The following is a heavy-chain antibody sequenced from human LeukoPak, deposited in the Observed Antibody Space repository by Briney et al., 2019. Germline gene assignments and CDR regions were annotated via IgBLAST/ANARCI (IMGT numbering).Heavy chain of an antibody. D-gene: IGHD3-22*01. V-gene: IGHV3-33*06. CDR2: IWYDGSNK. Sequence: GGSLRLSCAASGFTFSSYGMHWVRQAPGKGLECVAVIWYDGSNKYYADSVKGRFTISRDNSKNTLYLQMNSLRAEDTAVYYCAKDRLNYYDSSGYYRHSHFDYWGQGTLVTVSS. CDR1: GFTFSSYG. CDR3: AKDRLNYYDSSGYYRHSHFDY. J-gene: IGHJ4*02.